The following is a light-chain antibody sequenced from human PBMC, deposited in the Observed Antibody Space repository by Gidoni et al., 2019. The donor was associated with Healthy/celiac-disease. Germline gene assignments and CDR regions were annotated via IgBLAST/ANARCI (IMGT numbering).Light chain of an antibody. Sequence: EIVMTPSPATLSVSPGERATLSCRASQSVSSNLTWYQQKPGQAPRLLIYGASTRPTGIPARFSVSGSVTEFILTISSLQSEDFAVYYCQQYNNWPPWTFGQGTKVEIK. CDR3: QQYNNWPPWT. CDR1: QSVSSN. J-gene: IGKJ1*01. CDR2: GAS. V-gene: IGKV3-15*01.